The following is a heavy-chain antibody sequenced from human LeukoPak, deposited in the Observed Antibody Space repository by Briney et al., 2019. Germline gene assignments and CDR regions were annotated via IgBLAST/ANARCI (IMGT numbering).Heavy chain of an antibody. J-gene: IGHJ4*02. D-gene: IGHD6-19*01. CDR1: GFTFSSYS. CDR2: ISTSISYV. Sequence: PGGSLRLSCAASGFTFSSYSMNWVRQAPGKGLEWVSSISTSISYVYYADSVKGRFTISRDNAKNSLYLLMNSLRAEDTAVYYCASGYSSGWSNYWGQGTLVTVSS. V-gene: IGHV3-21*01. CDR3: ASGYSSGWSNY.